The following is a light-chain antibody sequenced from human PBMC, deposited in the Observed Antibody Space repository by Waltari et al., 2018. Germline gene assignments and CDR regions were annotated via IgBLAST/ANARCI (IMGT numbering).Light chain of an antibody. CDR2: EVS. CDR1: SSDVGSYNL. Sequence: QSALTQPASVSGSPGQSITISCTGTSSDVGSYNLVSWYQQHPGKAPKLMIYEVSKRPSGGSNRVSGSKSGNTASLTISGLQAEDEADYYCCSYAGSSTNVFGSGTKVTVL. J-gene: IGLJ6*01. V-gene: IGLV2-23*02. CDR3: CSYAGSSTNV.